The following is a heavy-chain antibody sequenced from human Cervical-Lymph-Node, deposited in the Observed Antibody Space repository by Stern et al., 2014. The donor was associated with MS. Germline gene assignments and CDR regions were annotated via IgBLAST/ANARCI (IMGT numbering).Heavy chain of an antibody. D-gene: IGHD3-16*01. Sequence: QVQLAQSGAEVKKPGASVKVSCKASGYTFTSYAMHWVRQAPGQRLEWMGWINAGNGNTKYSQNFQGRVTITRDTSASTAYMELSSLRSEDTAVYYCARNRVWGGTDYWGQGTLVTVSS. V-gene: IGHV1-3*01. CDR2: INAGNGNT. J-gene: IGHJ4*02. CDR3: ARNRVWGGTDY. CDR1: GYTFTSYA.